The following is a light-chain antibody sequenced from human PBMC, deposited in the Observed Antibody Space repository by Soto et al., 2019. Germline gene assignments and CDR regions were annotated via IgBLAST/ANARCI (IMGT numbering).Light chain of an antibody. CDR3: QQSASSVT. CDR1: HSVSSTF. V-gene: IGKV3-20*01. CDR2: DAD. J-gene: IGKJ5*01. Sequence: VGTRSPGTLSFSQGETATLTCSASHSVSSTFLAWYQQKPGQAPTLLIYDADTRATGIPDRFSGSGFGTHFTLTISSLEPEDFAMYYCQQSASSVTFGQGTRLEIK.